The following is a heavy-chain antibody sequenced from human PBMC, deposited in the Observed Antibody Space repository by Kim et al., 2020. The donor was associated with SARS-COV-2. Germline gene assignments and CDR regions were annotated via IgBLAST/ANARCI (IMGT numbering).Heavy chain of an antibody. D-gene: IGHD6-13*01. Sequence: ASVKVSCKASGYTFTSFGISWVRQAPGQGLEWMGWISAYNGNTNYAQKLQGRVTMTTDTSTSTAYMELRSLRSDDTAVYYCASGIGAAAGPVPLDYWGQGTLVTVSS. CDR3: ASGIGAAAGPVPLDY. J-gene: IGHJ4*02. V-gene: IGHV1-18*01. CDR2: ISAYNGNT. CDR1: GYTFTSFG.